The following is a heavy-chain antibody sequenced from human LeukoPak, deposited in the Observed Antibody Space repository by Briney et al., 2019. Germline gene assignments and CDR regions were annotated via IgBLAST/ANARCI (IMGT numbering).Heavy chain of an antibody. CDR2: ISYDGSNK. V-gene: IGHV3-30*03. J-gene: IGHJ4*02. CDR1: GFTFSSYG. Sequence: GGSLRLSCAASGFTFSSYGMHWVRQAPGKGLEWVAVISYDGSNKYYADSVKGRFTISRDNSKNTLYLQMNSLRAEDTAVYFCARDALFDDSSAYYYDYWGQGTLVTVSS. CDR3: ARDALFDDSSAYYYDY. D-gene: IGHD3-16*01.